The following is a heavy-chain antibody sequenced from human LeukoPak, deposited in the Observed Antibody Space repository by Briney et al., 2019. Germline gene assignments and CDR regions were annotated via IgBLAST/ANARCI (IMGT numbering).Heavy chain of an antibody. D-gene: IGHD3-3*01. CDR3: ARDYDFWNGCFVY. CDR2: ISSSSSTI. CDR1: GFTFSSYA. J-gene: IGHJ4*02. Sequence: GGSLRLSCAASGFTFSSYAMHWVRQAPGKGLEWVSYISSSSSTIYYADSVKGRFTISRDNAKNSLYLQMNSLRDEDTAVYYCARDYDFWNGCFVYWGQGTLVTVSS. V-gene: IGHV3-48*02.